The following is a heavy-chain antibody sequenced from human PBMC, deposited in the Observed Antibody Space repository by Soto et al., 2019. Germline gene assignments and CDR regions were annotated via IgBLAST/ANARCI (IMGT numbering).Heavy chain of an antibody. CDR2: ISAYNGKT. Sequence: QVQLVQSGGEVKKPGASVKLSCTASGYTFTSYGISWVRQAPGQGLEWMGWISAYNGKTNYAQNVQGRVTMTTDTAERTAYMDLRSLRSDDTAVYYCSRGGDVNYYHGMDVWGQGTTVTVSS. J-gene: IGHJ6*02. CDR3: SRGGDVNYYHGMDV. V-gene: IGHV1-18*01. CDR1: GYTFTSYG. D-gene: IGHD5-12*01.